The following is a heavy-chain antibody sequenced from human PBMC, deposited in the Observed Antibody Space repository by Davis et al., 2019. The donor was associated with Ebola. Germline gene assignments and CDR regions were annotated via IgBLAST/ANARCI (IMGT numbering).Heavy chain of an antibody. Sequence: PGGSLRLSCAASGFSFSNYAMNWVRQAPGKGLEWVSSISSNVRYIYYADSVKGRFTISRDSSKNTLYLQMNSLRPEDTAVYYCARGGIVAAHRGEYYMDVWGKGTTVTVSS. D-gene: IGHD5-12*01. J-gene: IGHJ6*03. CDR3: ARGGIVAAHRGEYYMDV. CDR2: ISSNVRYI. V-gene: IGHV3-21*01. CDR1: GFSFSNYA.